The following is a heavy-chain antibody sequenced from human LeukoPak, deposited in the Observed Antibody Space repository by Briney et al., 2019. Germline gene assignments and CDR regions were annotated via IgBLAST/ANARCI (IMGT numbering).Heavy chain of an antibody. V-gene: IGHV5-51*01. J-gene: IGHJ4*02. Sequence: GESLKISCKGSGYSFTSYGIGWVRQMPGKGLEWMGIIYPGDSDTRYSPSFQGQVTISADKSISTAYLQWSSLKASDTAMYYCARFRLPSVGYFDYWGQGTLVTVSS. D-gene: IGHD5-18*01. CDR2: IYPGDSDT. CDR3: ARFRLPSVGYFDY. CDR1: GYSFTSYG.